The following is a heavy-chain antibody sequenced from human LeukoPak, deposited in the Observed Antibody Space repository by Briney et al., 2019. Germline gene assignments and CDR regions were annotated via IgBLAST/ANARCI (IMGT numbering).Heavy chain of an antibody. V-gene: IGHV4-39*01. CDR2: IFYSGST. D-gene: IGHD3-9*01. CDR1: GGSISSSGFH. J-gene: IGHJ4*02. Sequence: SETLSLTCTVSGGSISSSGFHWGCIRQPPGKGLEWIGSIFYSGSTYYNPSLKSRVTISVDTSKNQFSLKLSSVTAADTAVYYCARGYYDVLTGHPKNFDYWDQGTLVTVSS. CDR3: ARGYYDVLTGHPKNFDY.